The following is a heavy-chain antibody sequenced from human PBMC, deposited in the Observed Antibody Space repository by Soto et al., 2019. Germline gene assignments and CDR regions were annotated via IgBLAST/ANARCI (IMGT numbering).Heavy chain of an antibody. CDR1: GGTFSSYT. CDR3: ASIGGSGWSASY. J-gene: IGHJ4*01. V-gene: IGHV1-69*02. Sequence: QVQLVKSGAEVKKPGSSVKVSCKASGGTFSSYTISWVRQAPGQGLEWMGRIIPILGIANYAQKFQGRVTITADKSTSTAYMELSSLRSEDTAVYYCASIGGSGWSASYWRHGTLVTVSS. CDR2: IIPILGIA. D-gene: IGHD6-19*01.